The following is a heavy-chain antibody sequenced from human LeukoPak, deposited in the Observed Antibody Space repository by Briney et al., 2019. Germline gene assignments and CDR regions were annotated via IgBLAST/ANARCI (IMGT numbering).Heavy chain of an antibody. Sequence: PGGSLRLSCAASGFTFSSYAMSWVRQAPGKGLEWVSAISGSGGSTYYADSVKGRFTISRDNSKNTPYLQMNSLRAEDTAVYYCATRLPGIAVAGIEYWGQGTLVTVSS. CDR2: ISGSGGST. CDR3: ATRLPGIAVAGIEY. J-gene: IGHJ4*02. V-gene: IGHV3-23*01. CDR1: GFTFSSYA. D-gene: IGHD6-19*01.